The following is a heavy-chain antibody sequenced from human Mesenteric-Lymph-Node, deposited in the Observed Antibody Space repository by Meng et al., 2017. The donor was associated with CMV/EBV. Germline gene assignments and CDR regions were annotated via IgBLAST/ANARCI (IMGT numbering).Heavy chain of an antibody. CDR1: GFTFSSYS. V-gene: IGHV3-21*01. Sequence: GESLKISCAASGFTFSSYSMNWVRQAPGKGLEWVSSISSSSSYIYYADSVKGRFTISRDNSKNTVYLQMNSLTAEDTAMYYCARDQDTGLLPDHYYAMDVWGQGTTVTVSS. J-gene: IGHJ6*02. CDR3: ARDQDTGLLPDHYYAMDV. CDR2: ISSSSSYI. D-gene: IGHD3-22*01.